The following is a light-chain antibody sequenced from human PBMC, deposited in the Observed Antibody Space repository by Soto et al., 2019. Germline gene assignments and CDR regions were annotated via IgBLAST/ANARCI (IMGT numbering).Light chain of an antibody. CDR3: QSYDSSLSGSKV. V-gene: IGLV1-40*01. Sequence: VVTQPPSVSGAPGQRVTISCTGSSSNIGAGYDVHWYQQLPGTAPKLLIYGNSNRPSGVPDRFSGSKSGTSASLAITGLQAEDEADYYCQSYDSSLSGSKVFGTGTKVTVL. J-gene: IGLJ1*01. CDR2: GNS. CDR1: SSNIGAGYD.